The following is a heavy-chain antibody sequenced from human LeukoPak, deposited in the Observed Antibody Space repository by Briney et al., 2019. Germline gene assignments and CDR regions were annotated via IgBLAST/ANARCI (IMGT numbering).Heavy chain of an antibody. J-gene: IGHJ5*02. CDR1: GFTFSSYS. CDR2: ISCSSSTI. D-gene: IGHD6-19*01. CDR3: ARGGRKAVAGTPNWFDP. V-gene: IGHV3-48*01. Sequence: GGSLRLPCAASGFTFSSYSMNWVRQAPGKGLEWVPYISCSSSTIYYADSVKGRFTISRDNAKNSLYLQMNSLRAEDTAVYYCARGGRKAVAGTPNWFDPWGQGTLVTVSS.